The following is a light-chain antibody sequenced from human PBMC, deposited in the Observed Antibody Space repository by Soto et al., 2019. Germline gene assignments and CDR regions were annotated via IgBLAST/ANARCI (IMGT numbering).Light chain of an antibody. CDR1: RDIGND. J-gene: IGKJ4*01. V-gene: IGKV1-17*01. CDR3: LQYHSYPRT. CDR2: FAS. Sequence: DIQMTQSPSSLSASVGDRGTIACRASRDIGNDLGWYQQKPGEAPKRLISFASSLESGVPSRFSGSGSGTGFTLAISSLQPEDFATYYCLQYHSYPRTFGGGTKVEI.